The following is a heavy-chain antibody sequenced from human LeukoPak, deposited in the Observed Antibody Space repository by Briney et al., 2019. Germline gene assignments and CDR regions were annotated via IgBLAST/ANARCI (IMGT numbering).Heavy chain of an antibody. J-gene: IGHJ4*02. D-gene: IGHD1-26*01. CDR1: GGSFSSGSYY. CDR3: ARGVGATSYYFDY. Sequence: SETLSLTCTVSGGSFSSGSYYWSWIRQPPGKGLEWIGYIYYSGSTNYNPSLKSRVTISVDTSKNQFSLKLSSVTAADTAVYYCARGVGATSYYFDYWGQGTLVTVSS. V-gene: IGHV4-61*01. CDR2: IYYSGST.